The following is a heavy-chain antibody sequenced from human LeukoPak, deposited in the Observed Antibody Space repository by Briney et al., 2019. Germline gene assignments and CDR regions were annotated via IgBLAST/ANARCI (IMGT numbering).Heavy chain of an antibody. D-gene: IGHD3-22*01. Sequence: PSETLSLTCAVYGGSFSGYYWSWIRQPPGKGLEWIGEINHSGSTNYNPSLKSRVTISVDTSKNQFSLKLSSVTAADTAVYYCARGYYYDSSGSIRYFDYWGQGTLVTVSS. CDR1: GGSFSGYY. V-gene: IGHV4-34*01. J-gene: IGHJ4*02. CDR2: INHSGST. CDR3: ARGYYYDSSGSIRYFDY.